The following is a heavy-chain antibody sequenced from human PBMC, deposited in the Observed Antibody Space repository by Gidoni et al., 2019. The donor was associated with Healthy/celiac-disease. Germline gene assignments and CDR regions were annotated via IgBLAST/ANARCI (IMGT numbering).Heavy chain of an antibody. CDR1: GGSISSGSYY. CDR2: IYTSGST. V-gene: IGHV4-61*02. CDR3: ARYGCSSTSCYADV. J-gene: IGHJ6*02. Sequence: QVQLQESGPGLVKPSQTLSLTCPVSGGSISSGSYYWSWIRQPAGKGLEWIGRIYTSGSTNYNPSLKSRVTISVDTSKNQFSLKLSSVTAADTAVYYCARYGCSSTSCYADVWGQGTTVTVSS. D-gene: IGHD2-2*01.